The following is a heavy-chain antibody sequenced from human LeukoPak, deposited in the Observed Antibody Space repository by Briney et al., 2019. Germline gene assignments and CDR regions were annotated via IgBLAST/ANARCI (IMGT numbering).Heavy chain of an antibody. CDR3: GRLFDS. Sequence: SETLSLTCTVSGGAIISDNFYWGWVRQPPGKGLEWVGSINYSGTTYYNPSLRSRVIISVDTSRTQFFLRLNSVTAADTAVYYCGRLFDSWGQGILVTVSS. CDR1: GGAIISDNFY. CDR2: INYSGTT. V-gene: IGHV4-39*01. J-gene: IGHJ4*02.